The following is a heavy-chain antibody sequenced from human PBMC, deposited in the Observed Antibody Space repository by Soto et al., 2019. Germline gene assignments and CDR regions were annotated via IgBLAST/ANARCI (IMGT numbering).Heavy chain of an antibody. CDR2: INSDGSNT. Sequence: EVQLVESGGGLVQPGGSLRLSCAASGFTFSSYWMHWVRQAPGKGLVWVSRINSDGSNTAYADSVNGRFTISREKAKNKVYLQMNILRAVDTAVYYCVRSPIVDVYVSYVDYWGQGTLVTFSS. J-gene: IGHJ4*02. CDR1: GFTFSSYW. V-gene: IGHV3-74*01. CDR3: VRSPIVDVYVSYVDY. D-gene: IGHD3-16*01.